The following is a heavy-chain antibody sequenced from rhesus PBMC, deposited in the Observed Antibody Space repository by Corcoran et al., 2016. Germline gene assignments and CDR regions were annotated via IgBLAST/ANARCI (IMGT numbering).Heavy chain of an antibody. CDR3: ATVYSSWSSFDY. V-gene: IGHV1-111*02. J-gene: IGHJ4*01. Sequence: EVQLVQSGAAVKKPGASVKISCKASGYTFTDYYLHWVRPAPGKGLEWMGRVEPEDGEAIHAQKFQDRVTITADTSTDTAYMELSSLRSEDTAVYYCATVYSSWSSFDYWGQGVLVTVSS. D-gene: IGHD6-13*01. CDR2: VEPEDGEA. CDR1: GYTFTDYY.